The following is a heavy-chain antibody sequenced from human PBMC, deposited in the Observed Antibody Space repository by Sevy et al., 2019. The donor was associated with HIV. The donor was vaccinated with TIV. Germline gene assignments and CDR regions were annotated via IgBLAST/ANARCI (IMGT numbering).Heavy chain of an antibody. CDR3: AKAGSVAAAGYYFDY. J-gene: IGHJ4*02. Sequence: GGSLRLSCAASGFTFSSYGMHWVRQAPGKGLEWVAVISYDGSNKYYADSVKGRFTISRDNSKNTLYLQTNSLRAEDTAVYYCAKAGSVAAAGYYFDYWGQGTLVTVSS. V-gene: IGHV3-30*18. D-gene: IGHD6-13*01. CDR2: ISYDGSNK. CDR1: GFTFSSYG.